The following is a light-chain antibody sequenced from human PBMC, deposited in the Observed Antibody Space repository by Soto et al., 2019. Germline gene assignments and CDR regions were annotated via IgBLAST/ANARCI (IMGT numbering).Light chain of an antibody. Sequence: EIVMTQSPATLSVSPGERATLSCRASQSVSSNLAWYQQKPGQAPRLLIYVASTRATGIPARFSGSGSGTEFTLTISRLQSEDFAVYYCQQYNNWPWTFGQGTKVEIK. CDR3: QQYNNWPWT. CDR2: VAS. CDR1: QSVSSN. J-gene: IGKJ1*01. V-gene: IGKV3-15*01.